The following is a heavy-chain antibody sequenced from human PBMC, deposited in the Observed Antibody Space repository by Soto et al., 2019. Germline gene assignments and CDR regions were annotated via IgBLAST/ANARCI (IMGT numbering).Heavy chain of an antibody. CDR2: ITWNSGKI. D-gene: IGHD2-15*01. CDR3: VKDSYADFHRVLSTAEYFFDY. V-gene: IGHV3-9*01. Sequence: GGSLRLSCTASGFTFDDYAMHWVRQGPGRGLEWVSGITWNSGKIAYADSVKGRFTIARDDDNNSLYLQMNSLRPEDTALYYCVKDSYADFHRVLSTAEYFFDYWGHGXLVTSPQ. CDR1: GFTFDDYA. J-gene: IGHJ4*01.